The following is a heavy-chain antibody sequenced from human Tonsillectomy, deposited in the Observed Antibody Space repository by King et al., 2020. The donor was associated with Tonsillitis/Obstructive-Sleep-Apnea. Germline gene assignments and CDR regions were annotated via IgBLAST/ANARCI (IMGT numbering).Heavy chain of an antibody. J-gene: IGHJ6*03. CDR3: ARRKNDYQHYYMDV. CDR1: GGSISSYY. CDR2: IYYTGST. Sequence: VQLQESGPGLVKPSETLSLTCTVSGGSISSYYWSWIRQPPGKGLEGIGYIYYTGSTKYSPSLNSRVTMSVDTSKNQFSLKLGSVTAADTAVYYCARRKNDYQHYYMDVWGKGTTVTVSS. V-gene: IGHV4-59*01. D-gene: IGHD1-1*01.